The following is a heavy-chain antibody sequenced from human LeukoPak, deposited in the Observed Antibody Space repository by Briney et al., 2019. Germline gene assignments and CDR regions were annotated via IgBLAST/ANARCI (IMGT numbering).Heavy chain of an antibody. D-gene: IGHD2-15*01. CDR3: ARTACSGGTCYSQRGAFDI. V-gene: IGHV4-39*07. CDR1: GFTFSSYE. CDR2: IYYSGST. Sequence: PGGSLRLSCAASGFTFSSYEMNWVRQPPGKGLEWIGSIYYSGSTYDNPSLKSRVTISVDTSKNQFSLKLSSLTAADTAVYYCARTACSGGTCYSQRGAFDIWGQGTMVTVSS. J-gene: IGHJ3*02.